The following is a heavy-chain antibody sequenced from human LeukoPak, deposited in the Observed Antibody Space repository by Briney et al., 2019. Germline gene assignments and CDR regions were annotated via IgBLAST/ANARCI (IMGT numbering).Heavy chain of an antibody. J-gene: IGHJ3*02. D-gene: IGHD6-13*01. CDR2: ISYDGSNK. CDR1: GFTFSSYA. Sequence: GSLRLSCAASGFTFSSYAMHWVRQAPGKGLEWVAVISYDGSNKYYADSVKGRFTISRDNSKNTLYLQMNSLRAEDTAVYYCARTIAAAGTESTFDIWGQGTMVTVSS. CDR3: ARTIAAAGTESTFDI. V-gene: IGHV3-30*04.